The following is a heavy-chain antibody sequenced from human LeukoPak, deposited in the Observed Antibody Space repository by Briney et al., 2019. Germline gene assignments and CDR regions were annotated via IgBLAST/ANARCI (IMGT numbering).Heavy chain of an antibody. V-gene: IGHV4-39*07. Sequence: SETLSLTFTVSGGSISSSSYYWGWIRQPPGKGLEWIGSIYYSGSTYHNPSLKSRVTISVDTSKNQFSLKLSSVTAADTAVYYCARGGLENWYSSSWSSQEYFQHWGQGPLVPVPS. CDR2: IYYSGST. CDR3: ARGGLENWYSSSWSSQEYFQH. D-gene: IGHD6-13*01. J-gene: IGHJ1*01. CDR1: GGSISSSSYY.